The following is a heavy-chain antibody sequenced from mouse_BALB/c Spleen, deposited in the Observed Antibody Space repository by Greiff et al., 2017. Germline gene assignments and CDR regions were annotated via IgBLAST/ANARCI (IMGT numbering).Heavy chain of an antibody. CDR3: ARDRDKRFAY. J-gene: IGHJ3*01. Sequence: QVQLKESGPGLVQPSQSLSITCTVSGFSLTSYGVHWVRQPPGKGLEWLGVIWAGGSTNYNSALMSRLSISKDNSKSQVFLKMNSLQTDDTAMYYCARDRDKRFAYWGQGTLVTVSA. CDR1: GFSLTSYG. V-gene: IGHV2-9*02. CDR2: IWAGGST.